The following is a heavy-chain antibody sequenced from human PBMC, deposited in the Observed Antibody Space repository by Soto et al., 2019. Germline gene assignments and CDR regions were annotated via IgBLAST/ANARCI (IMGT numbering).Heavy chain of an antibody. D-gene: IGHD2-2*01. CDR2: IYYSGST. V-gene: IGHV4-39*01. J-gene: IGHJ6*02. CDR3: ARHSRYCSSTSCYSSYYYGMDV. Sequence: SETLSLTCTVSGGSISSSSYYWGWIRQPPGKGLEWIGSIYYSGSTYYNPSLKSRVTISVDTSKNQFSLKLSSVTAADTAVYYCARHSRYCSSTSCYSSYYYGMDVWGPGTTVTDSS. CDR1: GGSISSSSYY.